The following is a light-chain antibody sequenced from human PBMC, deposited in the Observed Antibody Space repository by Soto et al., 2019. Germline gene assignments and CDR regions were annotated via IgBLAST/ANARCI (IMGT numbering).Light chain of an antibody. CDR2: TAS. CDR3: QQLENYPRT. V-gene: IGKV1-9*01. Sequence: DIQLTQSPSFLPASVGDRVTITCRASQGINNYLGWYQQKPGKAPKLLISTASTLQSGVPSRFSGSGSGTEFTLTINSLQPEDFATYYRQQLENYPRTFGQGTKVDIK. J-gene: IGKJ1*01. CDR1: QGINNY.